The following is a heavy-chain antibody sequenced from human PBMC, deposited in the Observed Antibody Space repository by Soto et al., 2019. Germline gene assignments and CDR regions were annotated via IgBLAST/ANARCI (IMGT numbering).Heavy chain of an antibody. Sequence: ASVKVSCKASGYTFTSYGISWVRQAPGQGLEWMGWISAYNGNTNYAQKLQGRVTMTTDTSTSTAYMELRSLRSDDTAVYYCARVLIWSGYYPIVKHWGQGTLVTAPQ. CDR1: GYTFTSYG. D-gene: IGHD3-3*01. J-gene: IGHJ1*01. CDR3: ARVLIWSGYYPIVKH. CDR2: ISAYNGNT. V-gene: IGHV1-18*01.